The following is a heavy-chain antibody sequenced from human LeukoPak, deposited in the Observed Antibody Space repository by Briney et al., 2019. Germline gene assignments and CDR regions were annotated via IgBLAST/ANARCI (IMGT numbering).Heavy chain of an antibody. Sequence: PSETLSLTCAVYGGSFSGYYWSWIRQPPGKGLEWIGEINHSGSTNYNPSLKSRVTMSVDTSKNQFSLKLSSVTAADTAVYYCARASNWFDPWGQGTLVTVSS. J-gene: IGHJ5*02. CDR3: ARASNWFDP. CDR2: INHSGST. CDR1: GGSFSGYY. V-gene: IGHV4-34*01.